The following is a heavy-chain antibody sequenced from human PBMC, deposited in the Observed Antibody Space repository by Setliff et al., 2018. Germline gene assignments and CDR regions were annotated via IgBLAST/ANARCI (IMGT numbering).Heavy chain of an antibody. J-gene: IGHJ4*02. CDR3: ARGSVGSGSYLDRFDY. D-gene: IGHD1-26*01. V-gene: IGHV3-74*01. CDR2: LNSDGSST. CDR1: GFTFSSYW. Sequence: PGGSLRLSCAASGFTFSSYWMHWVRQVPGKGLVWVSRLNSDGSSTSYADSVKGRFTVSRDNAKNSLYLQVNSLRAEDMAVYYCARGSVGSGSYLDRFDYWGQGTLVTVPQ.